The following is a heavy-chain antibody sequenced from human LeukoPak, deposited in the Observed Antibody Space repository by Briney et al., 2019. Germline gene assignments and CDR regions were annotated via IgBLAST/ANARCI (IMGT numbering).Heavy chain of an antibody. Sequence: HSGGSLRLSCAASGFTFSSYSMNWVRQAPGKGLEWVSYISSSSSTIYYADSVKGRFTISRDNAKNSLYLQMNSLRAEDTAVYYCARGSGYYANDAFDIWGQGTMVTVSS. CDR3: ARGSGYYANDAFDI. CDR1: GFTFSSYS. CDR2: ISSSSSTI. D-gene: IGHD3-3*01. V-gene: IGHV3-48*04. J-gene: IGHJ3*02.